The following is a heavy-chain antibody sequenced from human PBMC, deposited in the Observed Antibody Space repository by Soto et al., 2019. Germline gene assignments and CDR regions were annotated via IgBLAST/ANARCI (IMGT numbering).Heavy chain of an antibody. Sequence: TLSLTCTVSGGSISSGGYYWSWIRQTPGKALEWLALIYWDDDKRYSPSLKSRLTITKDTSKNQVVLTMTNMDPVDTATYYCAHSWYCSGGSCYYTYYFDYWGQGTLVTVSS. V-gene: IGHV2-5*08. J-gene: IGHJ4*02. CDR1: GGSISSGGYY. CDR3: AHSWYCSGGSCYYTYYFDY. CDR2: IYWDDDK. D-gene: IGHD2-15*01.